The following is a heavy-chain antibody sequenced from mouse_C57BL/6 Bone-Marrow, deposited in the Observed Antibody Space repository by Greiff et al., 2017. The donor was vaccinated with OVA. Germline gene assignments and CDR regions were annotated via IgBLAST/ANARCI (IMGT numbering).Heavy chain of an antibody. D-gene: IGHD2-5*01. Sequence: VQLQQPGAELVKPGASVKLSCKASGYTFTSYWMHWVKQRPGQGLEWIGMIHPNSGSTNYNEKFKSKATLTVDKSSSTAYMQLSSLTSADSAVYYCARDQYYSNYEGNAMDYWGQGTSVTVSS. V-gene: IGHV1-64*01. CDR3: ARDQYYSNYEGNAMDY. J-gene: IGHJ4*01. CDR2: IHPNSGST. CDR1: GYTFTSYW.